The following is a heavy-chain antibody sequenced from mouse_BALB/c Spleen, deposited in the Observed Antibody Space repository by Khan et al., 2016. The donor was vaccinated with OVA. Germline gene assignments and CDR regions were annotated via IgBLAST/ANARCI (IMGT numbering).Heavy chain of an antibody. Sequence: EVQLQESGPGLVKPSQSLSLTCTVTGYSITSDYAWNWIRQFPGNKLEWMAYITYSGSTGYNPSPKGRISITRDTSKNQFFLQLNSVTTEDTTTYYCARDYGSICRFFDYWGQGTTLTVSS. CDR2: ITYSGST. J-gene: IGHJ2*01. CDR3: ARDYGSICRFFDY. D-gene: IGHD1-1*01. CDR1: GYSITSDYA. V-gene: IGHV3-2*02.